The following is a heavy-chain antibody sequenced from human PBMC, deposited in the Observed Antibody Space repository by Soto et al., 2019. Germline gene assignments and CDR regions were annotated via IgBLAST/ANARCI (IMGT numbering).Heavy chain of an antibody. CDR3: ARDYGDYLLVY. CDR1: GFTFSSYG. V-gene: IGHV3-33*01. CDR2: IWYDGSNK. D-gene: IGHD4-17*01. J-gene: IGHJ4*02. Sequence: QVQLVESGGGVVQPGRSLRLSCAASGFTFSSYGMHWVRQAPGKGLEWVAVIWYDGSNKYYAVSVKGRFTISRDNCKNTLYLQMNSLRAEETAVYYCARDYGDYLLVYWGQGTLVTVSS.